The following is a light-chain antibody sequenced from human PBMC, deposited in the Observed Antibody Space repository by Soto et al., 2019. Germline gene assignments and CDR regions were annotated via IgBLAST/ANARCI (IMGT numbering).Light chain of an antibody. J-gene: IGLJ1*01. Sequence: QSVLTQPPSASGSPGQSVTISCTGTSSDVGGYNYVSWYQQHPGKAPKVIIYEVSKRPSGVPDRFSGSKSGGTASLTVSGLQAEDEADYYCSSYAVTNIFVFGTGTKGTVL. CDR3: SSYAVTNIFV. CDR2: EVS. CDR1: SSDVGGYNY. V-gene: IGLV2-8*01.